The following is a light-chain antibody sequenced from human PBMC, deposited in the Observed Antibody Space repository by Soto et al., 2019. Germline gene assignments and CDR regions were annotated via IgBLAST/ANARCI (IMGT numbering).Light chain of an antibody. CDR2: AAS. CDR3: QQFDSHPYT. Sequence: DIQLTQSPSFLSASVGDRVTITCRASQGISTSLAWYQQKPGEAPNLLISAASTLEGVFSAKFTGSGAGAEFTLTISSLQPEDFATYYCQQFDSHPYTFGQGTKLEIK. V-gene: IGKV1-9*01. CDR1: QGISTS. J-gene: IGKJ2*01.